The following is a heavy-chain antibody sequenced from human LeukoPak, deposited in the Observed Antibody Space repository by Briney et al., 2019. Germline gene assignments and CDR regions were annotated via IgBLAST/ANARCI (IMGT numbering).Heavy chain of an antibody. CDR2: ISGSGETT. CDR3: ARDLSVARNYGMDV. J-gene: IGHJ6*02. CDR1: GFTSSSYE. D-gene: IGHD6-19*01. V-gene: IGHV3-48*03. Sequence: GGSLRLSCGASGFTSSSYEMNWVRQAPGKGLEWVSYISGSGETTYYADSVQGRFTISRDNAKNSLYLQMNSLRAEDTAVYYCARDLSVARNYGMDVWGQGTTVTVSS.